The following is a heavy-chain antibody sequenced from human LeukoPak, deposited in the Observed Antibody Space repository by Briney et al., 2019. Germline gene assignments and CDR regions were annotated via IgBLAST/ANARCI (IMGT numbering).Heavy chain of an antibody. Sequence: GRSLRLSCEASGFTFSSYGMHWVRQAPGKGLEWVAVIWYDGSNKYYADSVKGRFTISRDNSKNTLYLQMNSLRAEDTAVYYCARDKWRLDYWGQGTLVTVSS. V-gene: IGHV3-33*01. J-gene: IGHJ4*02. CDR3: ARDKWRLDY. D-gene: IGHD2-8*01. CDR1: GFTFSSYG. CDR2: IWYDGSNK.